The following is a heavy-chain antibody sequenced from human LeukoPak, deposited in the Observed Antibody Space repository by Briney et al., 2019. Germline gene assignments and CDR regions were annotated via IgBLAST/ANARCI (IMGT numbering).Heavy chain of an antibody. J-gene: IGHJ4*02. D-gene: IGHD6-13*01. CDR3: CSHSGIWLFGH. CDR1: GFIFRNAW. CDR2: IKAKTEGETR. V-gene: IGHV3-15*01. Sequence: PGGSLRLSCAASGFIFRNAWMSWVRQVLGKGLEWVGRIKAKTEGETREYAAPVEGRFTISRDDSKDTLYLQMDSLKSEDTAIYYCCSHSGIWLFGHWGQGTLVTVSS.